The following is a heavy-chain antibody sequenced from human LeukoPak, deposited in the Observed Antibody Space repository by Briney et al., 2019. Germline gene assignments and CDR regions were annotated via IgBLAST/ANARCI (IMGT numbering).Heavy chain of an antibody. D-gene: IGHD6-13*01. J-gene: IGHJ4*02. CDR2: IYYSGST. Sequence: SETLSLTCTVSGGSISSYYWSWIRQPPRKGLEWIGYIYYSGSTNYNPSLKSRVTISVDTSKNQFSLKLSSVTAADTAVYYCARGGAAAGTRYCFDYWGQGTLVTVSS. CDR3: ARGGAAAGTRYCFDY. V-gene: IGHV4-59*01. CDR1: GGSISSYY.